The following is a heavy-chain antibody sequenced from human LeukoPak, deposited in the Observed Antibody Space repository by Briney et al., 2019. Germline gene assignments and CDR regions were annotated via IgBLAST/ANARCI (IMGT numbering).Heavy chain of an antibody. V-gene: IGHV3-53*01. Sequence: PGGSLRLSCAASGFTVSTKYMDWVRQAPGKGLEWVSIIYSGATTYYADSVKGRFTISRDTSKNTLSLQMNSLRAEDTAVYFCARVGDHFHWHLELWGRGNLVSVSS. CDR2: IYSGATT. J-gene: IGHJ2*01. D-gene: IGHD3-3*02. CDR3: ARVGDHFHWHLEL. CDR1: GFTVSTKY.